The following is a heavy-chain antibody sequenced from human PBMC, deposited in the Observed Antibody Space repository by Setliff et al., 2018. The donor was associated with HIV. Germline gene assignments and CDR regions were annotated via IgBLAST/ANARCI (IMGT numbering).Heavy chain of an antibody. J-gene: IGHJ5*02. Sequence: GASVKVSCKASGYTFSSYLMHWVRQAPGQGLEWMGTINPSGGGTTYAQKFQGRVNMTRDTSTTTFYMELISLKSEDTAMYYCARDSNEGSDWSNGGWFDPWGPGTLVTVS. CDR1: GYTFSSYL. CDR3: ARDSNEGSDWSNGGWFDP. CDR2: INPSGGGT. D-gene: IGHD3-9*01. V-gene: IGHV1-46*01.